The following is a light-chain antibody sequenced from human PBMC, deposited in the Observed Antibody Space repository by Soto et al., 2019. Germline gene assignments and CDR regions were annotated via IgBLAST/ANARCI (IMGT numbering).Light chain of an antibody. Sequence: QSALTQPASVSGSPGQSITISCTGTSSDVGGYNYVSWYQQHPGKAPKVMIYDVSNRPSGVSNRFSGSKSGNTASLTISSLHAEDEAYYYCSSYTSSSTLVVFGGGTKLTVL. J-gene: IGLJ2*01. CDR3: SSYTSSSTLVV. V-gene: IGLV2-14*01. CDR1: SSDVGGYNY. CDR2: DVS.